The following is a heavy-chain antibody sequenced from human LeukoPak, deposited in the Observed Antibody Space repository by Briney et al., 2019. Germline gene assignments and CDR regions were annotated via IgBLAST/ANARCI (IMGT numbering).Heavy chain of an antibody. V-gene: IGHV3-11*01. Sequence: SGGSLRLSCAGSGFIFSDYYMSWIRQAPGKGLEWISYISSSGSTIYYADSVKGRFTISRDNAKNSLYLQMNSLRAEDTAVYYCARRSAAGSLDYWGQGTLVTVSS. CDR1: GFIFSDYY. D-gene: IGHD6-13*01. CDR3: ARRSAAGSLDY. J-gene: IGHJ4*02. CDR2: ISSSGSTI.